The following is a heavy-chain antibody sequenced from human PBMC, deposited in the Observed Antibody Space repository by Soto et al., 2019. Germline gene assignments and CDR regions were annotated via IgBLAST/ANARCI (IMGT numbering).Heavy chain of an antibody. D-gene: IGHD5-12*01. CDR3: AKDGKMATTPTRPYYYGMDV. Sequence: GSLRLSCAASGFTFSSYGMHWVRQAPGKGLEWVAVISYDGSNKYYADSVKGRFTISRDNSKNTLYLQMNSLRAEDTAVYYCAKDGKMATTPTRPYYYGMDVWGQGTTVTVSS. CDR2: ISYDGSNK. J-gene: IGHJ6*02. V-gene: IGHV3-30*18. CDR1: GFTFSSYG.